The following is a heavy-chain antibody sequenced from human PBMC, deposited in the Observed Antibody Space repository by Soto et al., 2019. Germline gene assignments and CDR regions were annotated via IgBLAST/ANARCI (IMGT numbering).Heavy chain of an antibody. D-gene: IGHD2-15*01. CDR3: ARVVAATRLNYGMDV. Sequence: SETLSLTCTVSGGSISSGDYYWCWIRQPPGKGLEWIGYIYYSGSTYYNPSLKSRVTISVDTSKNQFSLKLSSVTAADTAVYYCARVVAATRLNYGMDVWGQGTTVTVSS. CDR2: IYYSGST. J-gene: IGHJ6*02. V-gene: IGHV4-30-4*01. CDR1: GGSISSGDYY.